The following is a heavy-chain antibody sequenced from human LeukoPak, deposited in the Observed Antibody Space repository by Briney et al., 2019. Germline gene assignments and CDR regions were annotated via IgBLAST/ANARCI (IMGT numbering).Heavy chain of an antibody. CDR1: GGSISSYF. V-gene: IGHV4-59*01. J-gene: IGHJ4*02. CDR3: ARIYGLGSYVDY. Sequence: PETLSLTCTVSGGSISSYFWTWIRQPPGKGLECIGYIFYSGRTNYNPSLKSRVPISADTSKNQFSLKLSSVTDADTAVYYCARIYGLGSYVDYWGQGTLVTVSS. CDR2: IFYSGRT. D-gene: IGHD3-10*01.